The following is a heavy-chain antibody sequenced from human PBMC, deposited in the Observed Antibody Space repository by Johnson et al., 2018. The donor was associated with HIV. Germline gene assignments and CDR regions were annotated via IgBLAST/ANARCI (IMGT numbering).Heavy chain of an antibody. CDR2: ISYDGSNK. D-gene: IGHD1-7*01. CDR1: GFTFSSYA. CDR3: AKVKLELRYGAFDI. J-gene: IGHJ3*02. Sequence: QVQLVESGGGVVQPGRSLRLSCAASGFTFSSYAMHWVRQAPGKGLEWVAVISYDGSNKYYADSVKGRFTISRDNSKNTLYLQMKSLRAEDTAVYYCAKVKLELRYGAFDIWGQGTMVTVSS. V-gene: IGHV3-30*04.